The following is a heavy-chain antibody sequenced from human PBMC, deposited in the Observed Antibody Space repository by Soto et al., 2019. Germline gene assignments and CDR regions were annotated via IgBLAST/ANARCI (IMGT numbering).Heavy chain of an antibody. CDR1: GGSMRNYY. J-gene: IGHJ4*02. CDR3: TSSYSTSSSPDY. Sequence: SETLSLTCSFSGGSMRNYYWNWIRQPPGRGLEWIGYVYHSGSTNYNPSLKSRVSMSVDVSRNHFSLTLHSVTAADTAVYFCTSSYSTSSSPDYWGQGTLVTVSS. V-gene: IGHV4-59*01. D-gene: IGHD6-6*01. CDR2: VYHSGST.